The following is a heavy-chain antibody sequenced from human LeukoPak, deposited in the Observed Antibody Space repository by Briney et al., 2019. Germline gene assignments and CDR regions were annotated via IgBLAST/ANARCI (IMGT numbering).Heavy chain of an antibody. CDR3: ARALWPYYFDY. D-gene: IGHD2-21*01. CDR2: IWYDGSNE. J-gene: IGHJ4*02. CDR1: GFTFSSYG. V-gene: IGHV3-33*01. Sequence: GGSLRLSCAASGFTFSSYGMHWVRQAPGKGLEWVVIIWYDGSNEYYADSVKGRFTISRDNSENTLYLQMNSLRAEDTTVYYCARALWPYYFDYWGQGTLVTVSS.